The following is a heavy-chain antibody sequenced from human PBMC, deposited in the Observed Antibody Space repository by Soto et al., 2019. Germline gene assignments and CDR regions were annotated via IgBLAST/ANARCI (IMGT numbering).Heavy chain of an antibody. CDR1: GGSISSYD. D-gene: IGHD3-3*01. Sequence: SSETLSLTCPVSGGSISSYDWSWIRQPPGKGLEWIGYIYYSGSTNYNPSLKSRVTISVDTSKNQFSLKLSSVTAADTAVYYCARHYFVGIRVVANWFDPWGQGTLVTVSS. V-gene: IGHV4-59*08. CDR2: IYYSGST. J-gene: IGHJ5*02. CDR3: ARHYFVGIRVVANWFDP.